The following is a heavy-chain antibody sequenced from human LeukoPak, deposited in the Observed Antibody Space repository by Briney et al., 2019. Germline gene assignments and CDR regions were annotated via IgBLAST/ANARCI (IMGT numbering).Heavy chain of an antibody. CDR2: IYYSGST. CDR1: GGSISSGDYY. V-gene: IGHV4-61*08. CDR3: ARGVSFRDYYDSSGRGRYFDL. J-gene: IGHJ2*01. D-gene: IGHD3-22*01. Sequence: KPSETLSLTCTVSGGSISSGDYYWSCILQPPGKGLECIGYIYYSGSTYYNPSLKSRVTISVDTSKNQFSLKLSSVTAADTAVYYCARGVSFRDYYDSSGRGRYFDLWGRGTLVTVSS.